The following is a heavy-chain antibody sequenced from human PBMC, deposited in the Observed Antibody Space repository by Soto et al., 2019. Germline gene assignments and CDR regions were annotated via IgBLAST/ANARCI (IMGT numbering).Heavy chain of an antibody. CDR3: ARDLLGFGYTYADV. CDR1: GGTFSSYA. D-gene: IGHD3-10*01. CDR2: IIPIGGSA. Sequence: QVQLVQSGAEVKKPGSSVKVSCKASGGTFSSYAISWVRQAPGQGLEWMGGIIPIGGSANYAQKFQGRVTITADESTSTAYMDLGSLRSEDTAVYYCARDLLGFGYTYADVWGQGTTVTVSS. V-gene: IGHV1-69*12. J-gene: IGHJ6*02.